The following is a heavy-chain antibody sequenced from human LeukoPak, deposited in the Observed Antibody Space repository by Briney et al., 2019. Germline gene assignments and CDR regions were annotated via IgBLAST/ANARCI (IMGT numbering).Heavy chain of an antibody. V-gene: IGHV3-48*02. J-gene: IGHJ6*03. Sequence: PGGSLRLSCAAFGFTFSSYSMNWVRQAPGKGLEWVSYISSSSSTIYYADSVKGRFTISRDNAKNSLYLQMNSLRDEDTAVYYCARDEAGATVYYYYMDVWGKGTTVTVSS. CDR3: ARDEAGATVYYYYMDV. CDR1: GFTFSSYS. D-gene: IGHD1-26*01. CDR2: ISSSSSTI.